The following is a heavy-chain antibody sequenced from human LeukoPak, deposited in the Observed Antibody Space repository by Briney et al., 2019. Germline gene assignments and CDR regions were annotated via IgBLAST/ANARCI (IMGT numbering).Heavy chain of an antibody. CDR2: IYTSGNT. CDR3: TRGDNT. D-gene: IGHD2/OR15-2a*01. J-gene: IGHJ5*02. CDR1: GGSISSGNSY. V-gene: IGHV4-61*02. Sequence: SETLSLTCTVSGGSISSGNSYWSWIRQPAGKGLEWIGRIYTSGNTNYKPSLQSRVTISVDTAKNQFSLKLSSVTAADTAVYYCTRGDNTWGQGTLVTVSS.